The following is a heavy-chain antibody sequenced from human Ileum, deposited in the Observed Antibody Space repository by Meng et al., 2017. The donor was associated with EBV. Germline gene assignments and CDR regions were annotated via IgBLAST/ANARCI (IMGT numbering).Heavy chain of an antibody. J-gene: IGHJ4*02. CDR3: ARTYYGSYGFDY. D-gene: IGHD3-10*01. CDR1: GYRFTAFG. V-gene: IGHV1-18*01. Sequence: VQLGRPGAEVKTPWASVKVSCKASGYRFTAFGISWVRQAPGQGPEWMGWITTYNGDTKYAQKFQGRVTMTRETSTNTAYMELTSLRSDDTAVYYCARTYYGSYGFDYWGQGTLVTVSS. CDR2: ITTYNGDT.